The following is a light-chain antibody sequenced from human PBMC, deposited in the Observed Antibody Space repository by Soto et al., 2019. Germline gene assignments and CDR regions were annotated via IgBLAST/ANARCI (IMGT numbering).Light chain of an antibody. CDR1: ESISRH. CDR2: AAS. Sequence: DIQMSQSPSSLSASVGDRVTITCRAAESISRHLNWYQQKPGRAPDLLIYAASTLQNGVPSRFTGSGSGTEFTLTITGLQLEDFATYYCQQDYSTLATFGQVGRLEI. CDR3: QQDYSTLAT. V-gene: IGKV1-39*01. J-gene: IGKJ5*01.